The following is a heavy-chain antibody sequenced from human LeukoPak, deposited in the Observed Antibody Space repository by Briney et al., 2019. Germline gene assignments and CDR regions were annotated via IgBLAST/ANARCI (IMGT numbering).Heavy chain of an antibody. V-gene: IGHV1-18*01. CDR2: ISGYNGNT. CDR1: GYTFPSYG. CDR3: ARDLRSGSRSWSASGGDY. D-gene: IGHD6-13*01. Sequence: ASVKVSCKTSGYTFPSYGISWVRQAPGQGLAWMGWISGYNGNTNYSQKFQGRVTMTTDTATSTAYMEVRSLRSDDTAVYYCARDLRSGSRSWSASGGDYWGQGTLVTVSS. J-gene: IGHJ4*02.